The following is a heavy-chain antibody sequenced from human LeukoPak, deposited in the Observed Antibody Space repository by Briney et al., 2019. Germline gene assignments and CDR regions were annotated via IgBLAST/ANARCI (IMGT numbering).Heavy chain of an antibody. V-gene: IGHV4-4*09. D-gene: IGHD2-2*01. CDR3: ARQKCTSTSCLTKNAFDI. CDR2: IYTSGST. J-gene: IGHJ3*02. CDR1: GSISSYY. Sequence: SETLSLTCTVSGSISSYYWSWIRQPPGKGLEWIGYIYTSGSTNYNPSLKSRVTISVDTSKNQFSLYLSSVTAADTAVYYCARQKCTSTSCLTKNAFDIWGQGTMVTVSS.